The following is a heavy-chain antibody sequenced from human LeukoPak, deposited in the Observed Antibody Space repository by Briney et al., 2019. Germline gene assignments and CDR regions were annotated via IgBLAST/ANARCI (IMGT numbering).Heavy chain of an antibody. Sequence: SETLSLTCTVSGGSISSGDYYWGWIRQPPGKGLEWIGYIYYSGSTYYNPSLKSRATISVDTSKNQFSLKLSSVTAADTAVYYCARVEMTMVRGYYYYGMDVWGQGTTVTVSS. CDR3: ARVEMTMVRGYYYYGMDV. J-gene: IGHJ6*02. CDR2: IYYSGST. CDR1: GGSISSGDYY. D-gene: IGHD3-10*01. V-gene: IGHV4-30-4*01.